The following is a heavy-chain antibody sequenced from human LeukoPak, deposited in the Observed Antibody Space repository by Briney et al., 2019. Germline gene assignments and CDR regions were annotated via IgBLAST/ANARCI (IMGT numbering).Heavy chain of an antibody. CDR3: AAYQNYCSGGSCYLD. J-gene: IGHJ4*02. CDR1: GYTFTSYY. CDR2: INPSGGST. V-gene: IGHV1-46*01. Sequence: ASVKVSCKVSGYTFTSYYMHWVRQAPGQGLEWMGIINPSGGSTSYAQKFQGRVTMTRDTSTSTVYMELSSLRSEDTAVYYCAAYQNYCSGGSCYLDWGQGTLVTVSS. D-gene: IGHD2-15*01.